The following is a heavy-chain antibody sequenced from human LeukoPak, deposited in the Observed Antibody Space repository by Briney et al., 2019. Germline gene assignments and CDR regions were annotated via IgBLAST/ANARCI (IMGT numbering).Heavy chain of an antibody. CDR1: GYSISSGYY. CDR2: IYHSRST. CDR3: ARTNSAYYYMDV. Sequence: SETLSLTCAVSGYSISSGYYWGWIRQPPGKGLEWIGSIYHSRSTYYNPSLKSRVTISVDTSKNQFSLKLSSVTAADTAVYYCARTNSAYYYMDVWGKGTTVTVSS. D-gene: IGHD2/OR15-2a*01. V-gene: IGHV4-38-2*01. J-gene: IGHJ6*03.